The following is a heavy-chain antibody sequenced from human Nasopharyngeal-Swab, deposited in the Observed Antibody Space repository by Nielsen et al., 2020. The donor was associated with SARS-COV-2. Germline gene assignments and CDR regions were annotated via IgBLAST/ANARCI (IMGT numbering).Heavy chain of an antibody. Sequence: ASVKVSCKASGYTFTGYYMHWVRQAPGQGLEWMGWINPNSGGTNYAQKLQGRVTMTTDTSTSTAYMELRSLRSDDTAVYYCARMATIGRGYFDYWGQGTLVTVSS. D-gene: IGHD5-24*01. CDR2: INPNSGGT. CDR1: GYTFTGYY. CDR3: ARMATIGRGYFDY. J-gene: IGHJ4*02. V-gene: IGHV1-2*02.